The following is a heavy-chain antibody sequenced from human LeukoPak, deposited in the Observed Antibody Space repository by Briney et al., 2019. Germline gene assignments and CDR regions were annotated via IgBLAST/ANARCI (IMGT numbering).Heavy chain of an antibody. CDR2: ISAYNGNT. CDR3: ASLKNYYDSSGYLVTDAFDI. J-gene: IGHJ3*02. Sequence: ASVKVSCKASSYTLTNYAFTWVRQAPGQGLEWMGWISAYNGNTNYAQKLQGRVTMTTDTSTSTAYMELRSLKSDDTAVYYCASLKNYYDSSGYLVTDAFDIWGQGTMVTVSS. CDR1: SYTLTNYA. V-gene: IGHV1-18*01. D-gene: IGHD3-22*01.